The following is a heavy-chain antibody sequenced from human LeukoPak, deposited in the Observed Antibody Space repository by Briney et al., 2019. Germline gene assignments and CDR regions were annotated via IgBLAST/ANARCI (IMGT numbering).Heavy chain of an antibody. CDR3: ARGNYYYYMDV. V-gene: IGHV1-2*02. Sequence: ASVKVSCKASGYTFTGYYMHWVRQAPGQGLEWMGWINPSSGGTNYAQKFQGRVTMTRDTSISTAYMELSRLRSDDTAVYYCARGNYYYYMDVWGKGTTVTVSS. CDR2: INPSSGGT. J-gene: IGHJ6*03. CDR1: GYTFTGYY.